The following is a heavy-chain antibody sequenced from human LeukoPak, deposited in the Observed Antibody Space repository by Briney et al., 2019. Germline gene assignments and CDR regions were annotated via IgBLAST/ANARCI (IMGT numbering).Heavy chain of an antibody. CDR1: GGTFSSYA. J-gene: IGHJ4*02. CDR3: ARGEYYYGSGSYPIDY. CDR2: MNPNSGNT. D-gene: IGHD3-10*01. V-gene: IGHV1-8*02. Sequence: ASVKVSCKASGGTFSSYAISWVRQATGQGLEWMGWMNPNSGNTGYAQKFQGRVTMTRNTSISTAYMELSSLRSEDTAVYYCARGEYYYGSGSYPIDYWGQGTLVTVSS.